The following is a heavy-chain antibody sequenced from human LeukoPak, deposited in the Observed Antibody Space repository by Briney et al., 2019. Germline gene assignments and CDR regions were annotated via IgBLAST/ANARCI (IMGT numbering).Heavy chain of an antibody. Sequence: SSQTLSLTCTVSGGSISSGSYYWSWIRQPAGKGLEWIGRIYTSGRTNYNPSLKSRVTISVDTSKNQFSLKLSSVTAADTAVYYCARGALGYYDSSGYYRDYWGQGTLVTVSS. D-gene: IGHD3-22*01. CDR3: ARGALGYYDSSGYYRDY. J-gene: IGHJ4*02. V-gene: IGHV4-61*02. CDR2: IYTSGRT. CDR1: GGSISSGSYY.